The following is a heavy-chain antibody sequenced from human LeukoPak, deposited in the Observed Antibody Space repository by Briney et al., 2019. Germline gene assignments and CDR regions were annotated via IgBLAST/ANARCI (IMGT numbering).Heavy chain of an antibody. J-gene: IGHJ4*02. CDR3: ARFGSYFDY. V-gene: IGHV4-59*01. CDR2: IYYSGST. Sequence: PSETLSLTCIVSGGSINSYYWSWIRQPPGKGLEWIGYIYYSGSTNYNPSLKSRVTISVDTSKNQLSLKLNSVTAADTAVYYCARFGSYFDYWGQGTLVTVSS. CDR1: GGSINSYY. D-gene: IGHD3-10*01.